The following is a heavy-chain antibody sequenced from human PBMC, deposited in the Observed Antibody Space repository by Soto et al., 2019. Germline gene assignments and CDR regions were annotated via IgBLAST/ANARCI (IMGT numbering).Heavy chain of an antibody. D-gene: IGHD1-1*01. CDR1: GFTFSSYA. CDR3: AKSVYNWNDGFFDY. V-gene: IGHV3-30-3*02. J-gene: IGHJ4*02. Sequence: GGSLRLSCAASGFTFSSYAMHWVRQAPGKGLEWVAVISYDGSNKYYADSVKGRFTISRDSSENTLYLQMNSLRAEDTAVYYCAKSVYNWNDGFFDYWGQGTLVTVSS. CDR2: ISYDGSNK.